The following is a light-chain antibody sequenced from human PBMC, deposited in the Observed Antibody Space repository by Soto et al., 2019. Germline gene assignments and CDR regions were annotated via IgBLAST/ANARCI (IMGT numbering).Light chain of an antibody. J-gene: IGKJ1*01. CDR3: HQATSGLRT. Sequence: IVMTQSPVTLSMSPGDRATLSCRASQNVATNVAWYQQKPGQAPRLLIYGASIRATGVPARFSGSESGTEFTLTIDSLQSEDFAVFYCHQATSGLRTFGRGTRVEV. CDR1: QNVATN. CDR2: GAS. V-gene: IGKV3-15*01.